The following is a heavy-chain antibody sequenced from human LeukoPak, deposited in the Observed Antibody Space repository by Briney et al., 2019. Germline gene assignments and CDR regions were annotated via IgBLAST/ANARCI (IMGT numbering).Heavy chain of an antibody. J-gene: IGHJ4*02. D-gene: IGHD1-26*01. CDR1: GLTFSNAW. Sequence: GGSLRLSCAASGLTFSNAWMSWVRQAPGKGLEWVGRIKSKTDGGTTDYAAPVKGRFTISRDDSKSIAYLQMNSLKTEDTAVYYCSRWELLGGYFDYWGQGTLVTVSS. CDR3: SRWELLGGYFDY. CDR2: IKSKTDGGTT. V-gene: IGHV3-15*01.